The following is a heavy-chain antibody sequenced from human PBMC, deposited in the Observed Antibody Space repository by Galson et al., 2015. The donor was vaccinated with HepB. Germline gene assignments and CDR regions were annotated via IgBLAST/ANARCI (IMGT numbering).Heavy chain of an antibody. D-gene: IGHD6-13*01. CDR1: GFTFSSYG. CDR3: AKDTLQESSSWTPPGY. J-gene: IGHJ4*02. CDR2: ISYDGSNK. V-gene: IGHV3-30*18. Sequence: SLRLSCAASGFTFSSYGMHWVRQAPGKGLEWVAVISYDGSNKYYADSVKGRFTISRDNSKNTLYLQMNSLRAEDTAVYYCAKDTLQESSSWTPPGYWGQGTLVTVSS.